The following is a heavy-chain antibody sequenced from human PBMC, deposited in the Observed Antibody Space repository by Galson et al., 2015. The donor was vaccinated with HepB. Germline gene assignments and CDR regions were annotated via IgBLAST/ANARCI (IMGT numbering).Heavy chain of an antibody. D-gene: IGHD2-15*01. CDR3: ARRGGKYCSGGSCYSDGYYYYGMDV. Sequence: SETLSLTCTVSGGSISSSSYYWGWIRQPPGKGLEWIGSIYYSGSTYYNPSLKSRVTISVDTSKNQFSLKLSSVTAADTAVYYCARRGGKYCSGGSCYSDGYYYYGMDVWGQGTTVTVSS. V-gene: IGHV4-39*01. CDR1: GGSISSSSYY. J-gene: IGHJ6*02. CDR2: IYYSGST.